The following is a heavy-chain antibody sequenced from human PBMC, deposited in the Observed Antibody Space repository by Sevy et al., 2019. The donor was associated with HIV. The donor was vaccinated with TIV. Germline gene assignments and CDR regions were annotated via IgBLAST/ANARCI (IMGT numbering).Heavy chain of an antibody. V-gene: IGHV1-46*01. J-gene: IGHJ4*02. D-gene: IGHD3-10*01. CDR1: GYTFTSYY. CDR2: INPSGGST. CDR3: ARGLVTMVRGVIIKGPQPLYYFDY. Sequence: ASVKVSCKASGYTFTSYYMHWVRQAPGQGLEWMGIINPSGGSTSYAQKFQGTVTMTRDTSTSTVYMELSSLRSEDTAVYYCARGLVTMVRGVIIKGPQPLYYFDYWGQGTLVTVSS.